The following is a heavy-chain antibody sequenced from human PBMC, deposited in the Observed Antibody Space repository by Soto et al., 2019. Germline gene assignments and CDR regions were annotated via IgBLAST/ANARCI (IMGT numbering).Heavy chain of an antibody. V-gene: IGHV1-69*02. CDR2: IIPILGIA. CDR3: ATRGYCSSTSCEGAFDI. CDR1: GGTFSSYT. Sequence: QVQLVQSGAEVKKPGSSVKVSCKASGGTFSSYTISWVRQAPGQGLEWMGRIIPILGIANYAQKFQGRVTITADKSTRTAYMELSSLRSEDTAVYYCATRGYCSSTSCEGAFDIWGQGTMVTVSS. D-gene: IGHD2-2*01. J-gene: IGHJ3*02.